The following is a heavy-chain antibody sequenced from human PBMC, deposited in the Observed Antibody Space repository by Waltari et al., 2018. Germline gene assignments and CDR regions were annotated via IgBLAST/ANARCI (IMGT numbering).Heavy chain of an antibody. J-gene: IGHJ6*02. Sequence: QVQLQESGPGLVKPSGTLSLTCAASGGSINSSNWWSWVRQPPGKGLEWIGEIYHSGSTNYNPSLKSRVTISVDKSKNQFSLKMNSVTAADTAVYYCARTRGYSYGIYYYYYYGMDVWGHGTTVTVSS. CDR1: GGSINSSNW. D-gene: IGHD5-18*01. V-gene: IGHV4-4*02. CDR3: ARTRGYSYGIYYYYYYGMDV. CDR2: IYHSGST.